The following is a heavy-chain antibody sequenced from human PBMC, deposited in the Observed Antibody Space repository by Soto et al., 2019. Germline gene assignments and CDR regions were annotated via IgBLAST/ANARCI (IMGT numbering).Heavy chain of an antibody. CDR1: GFIFSGSA. CDR2: IRSRANHYAT. J-gene: IGHJ6*02. Sequence: EVKLLESGGGLVQPGGSLKLSCAASGFIFSGSAIHWVRQASGKGLEWVGRIRSRANHYATSFAASVEGRFIFSRDDSKNMSYLQMNTLKNEDTALYYCSIGHRDSIGDYYYYGMDVWGQGTTVTVSS. V-gene: IGHV3-73*02. D-gene: IGHD1-26*01. CDR3: SIGHRDSIGDYYYYGMDV.